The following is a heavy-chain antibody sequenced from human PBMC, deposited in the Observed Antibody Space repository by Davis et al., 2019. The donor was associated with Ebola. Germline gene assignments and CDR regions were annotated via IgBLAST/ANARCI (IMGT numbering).Heavy chain of an antibody. CDR1: GFTFSSYW. CDR3: AKETRWYGGYYFDS. CDR2: IKQDGSDK. Sequence: PGGSLRLSCAASGFTFSSYWMSWVHQAPGKGLEWVANIKQDGSDKNYVDSVKGRFTISRDNAKNTLFLQLNSLRGEDTAVYHCAKETRWYGGYYFDSWGQGTLVTVSS. J-gene: IGHJ4*02. D-gene: IGHD6-13*01. V-gene: IGHV3-7*03.